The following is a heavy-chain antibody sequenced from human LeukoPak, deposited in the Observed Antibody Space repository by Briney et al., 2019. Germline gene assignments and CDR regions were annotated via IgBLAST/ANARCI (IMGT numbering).Heavy chain of an antibody. Sequence: GGSLRPSCAASGFTFPSYAMSWVRQAPGKGLEWVSSIVGSGGTTSYADSVKGRFTISRDNSKNTLYLLMNSLRAEDTAVYYCAKDPSYDFWSGFYPYFDYWGQGTLVTVSS. CDR2: IVGSGGTT. V-gene: IGHV3-23*01. CDR3: AKDPSYDFWSGFYPYFDY. J-gene: IGHJ4*02. D-gene: IGHD3-3*01. CDR1: GFTFPSYA.